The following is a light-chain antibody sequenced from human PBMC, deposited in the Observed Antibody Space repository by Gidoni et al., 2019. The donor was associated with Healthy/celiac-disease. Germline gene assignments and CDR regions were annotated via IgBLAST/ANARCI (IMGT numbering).Light chain of an antibody. CDR1: QSISSS. CDR2: AAS. V-gene: IGKV1-39*01. Sequence: DTQTTQSPSSLSASVGDRVPIPCRASQSISSSLNWYQQKPGKAPKLLIYAASSLQSGVPSRFSGSGSGTDFTITISSLQPEDFATYYWQQSYSTRTFXQXTKLEIK. J-gene: IGKJ2*02. CDR3: QQSYSTRT.